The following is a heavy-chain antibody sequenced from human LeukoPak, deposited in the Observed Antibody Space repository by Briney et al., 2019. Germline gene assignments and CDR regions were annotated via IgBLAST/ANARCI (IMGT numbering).Heavy chain of an antibody. J-gene: IGHJ2*01. CDR3: ARDTKTGYFDL. V-gene: IGHV4-59*01. CDR1: GGSISSYY. D-gene: IGHD3-3*01. Sequence: SEPLSLTCTVSGGSISSYYWSWIRQPPGKGLEWIGYIYYSGSTNYNPSLKSRVTISVDTSKNQFSPKLSSVTAADTAVYYCARDTKTGYFDLWGRGTLVTVSS. CDR2: IYYSGST.